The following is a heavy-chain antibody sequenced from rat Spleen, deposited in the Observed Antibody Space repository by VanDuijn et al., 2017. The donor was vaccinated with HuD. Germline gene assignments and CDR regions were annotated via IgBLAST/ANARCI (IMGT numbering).Heavy chain of an antibody. D-gene: IGHD1-4*01. J-gene: IGHJ3*01. CDR1: GFTFSDSY. CDR3: VRQRGDGRYNGGLDY. Sequence: EVQLVESGGGLVQPGRSLKLSCAASGFTFSDSYMAWVRQAPTKGLEWVASISYDGGNTYYRDSVKGRFTISRDHAKNTQYLQMDSLKSEDTATYYCVRQRGDGRYNGGLDYWGQGTLVTVSS. V-gene: IGHV5S13*01. CDR2: ISYDGGNT.